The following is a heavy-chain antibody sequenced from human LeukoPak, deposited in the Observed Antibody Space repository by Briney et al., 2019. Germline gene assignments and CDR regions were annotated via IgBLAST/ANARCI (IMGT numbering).Heavy chain of an antibody. J-gene: IGHJ4*02. CDR2: IYYTGST. D-gene: IGHD1-1*01. V-gene: IGHV4-59*01. CDR1: GGSIKSYY. Sequence: PSETLSLTCTVPGGSIKSYYWGWIRQPPGKTLEWIGYIYYTGSTTYNPSLKSRVTISVDTCKDYFSLSRSSVTAADTAVYYCAKVNRGTLDYWGQGMLVTVSS. CDR3: AKVNRGTLDY.